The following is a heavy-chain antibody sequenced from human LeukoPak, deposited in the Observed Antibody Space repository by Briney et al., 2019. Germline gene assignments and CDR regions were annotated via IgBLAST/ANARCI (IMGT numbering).Heavy chain of an antibody. CDR2: IYYSGST. D-gene: IGHD3-22*01. J-gene: IGHJ5*02. Sequence: PSETLSLTCTVSGGSISSSSYYWGWIRQPPGKGLEWIGSIYYSGSTYYNPSLKSRVTISVDTSKNQFSLKLSSVTAADTAVYYCARVGYYDSEGWFDPWGQGTLVTVSS. CDR3: ARVGYYDSEGWFDP. CDR1: GGSISSSSYY. V-gene: IGHV4-39*07.